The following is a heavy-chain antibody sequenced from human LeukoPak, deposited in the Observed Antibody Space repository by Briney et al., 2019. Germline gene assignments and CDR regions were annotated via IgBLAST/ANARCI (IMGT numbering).Heavy chain of an antibody. D-gene: IGHD6-13*01. CDR3: AKDLLQPSSSCCPLPLDY. V-gene: IGHV3-30*02. CDR1: GFIFSSYG. J-gene: IGHJ4*02. Sequence: GGSVSLSCAASGFIFSSYGVQWARQAAGKGLEWVEFIRNNGNNKYYADSVQGRFSISRDNSKNTLSMQMNSLRAEDTAVYYCAKDLLQPSSSCCPLPLDYWGQGALVAVSS. CDR2: IRNNGNNK.